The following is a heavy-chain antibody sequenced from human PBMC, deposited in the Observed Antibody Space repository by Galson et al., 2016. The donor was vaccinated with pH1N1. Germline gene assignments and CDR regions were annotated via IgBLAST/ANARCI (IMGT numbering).Heavy chain of an antibody. J-gene: IGHJ2*01. CDR2: VNPSGST. D-gene: IGHD1-20*01. CDR1: GGSFSDYY. Sequence: SETLSLTCTVYGGSFSDYYWSWIRQPPGKGLEWIGEVNPSGSTIYNPSLNSRVIISADTSRDQFSLKLTSVTAADTAVYYCARQGGNAYKWQWYFDLWGRGTLVSVFS. V-gene: IGHV4-34*01. CDR3: ARQGGNAYKWQWYFDL.